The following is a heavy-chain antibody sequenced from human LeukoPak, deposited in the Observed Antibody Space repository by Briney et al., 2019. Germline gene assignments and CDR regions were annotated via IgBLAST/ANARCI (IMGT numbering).Heavy chain of an antibody. CDR3: ARGRSVGFNWFDP. J-gene: IGHJ5*02. Sequence: ASVKVSCKASGYTFTSYGISWVRQAPGQGLEWMGWISAYNGNTNYAQKFQGRVTMTRDTSISTAYMELSRLRSDDTAVYYCARGRSVGFNWFDPWGQGTLVTVSS. CDR2: ISAYNGNT. D-gene: IGHD3-16*01. V-gene: IGHV1-18*01. CDR1: GYTFTSYG.